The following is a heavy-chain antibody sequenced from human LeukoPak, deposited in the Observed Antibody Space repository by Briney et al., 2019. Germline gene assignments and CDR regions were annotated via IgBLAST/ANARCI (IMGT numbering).Heavy chain of an antibody. Sequence: GGSLRLSCAASGFTFSSYEMNWVRQAPGKGLEWVSYISSSGSTIYYADSVKGRFTISRDNAENSLYLQMNSLRAEDTAVYYCASLGITGTTGYFDYWGQGTLVTVSS. CDR3: ASLGITGTTGYFDY. J-gene: IGHJ4*02. CDR1: GFTFSSYE. CDR2: ISSSGSTI. V-gene: IGHV3-48*03. D-gene: IGHD1-14*01.